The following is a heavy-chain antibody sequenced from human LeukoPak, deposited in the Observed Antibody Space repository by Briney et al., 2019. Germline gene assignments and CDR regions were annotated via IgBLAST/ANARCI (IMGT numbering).Heavy chain of an antibody. V-gene: IGHV4-34*01. D-gene: IGHD3-10*01. CDR3: ARGPERELFSPFDY. J-gene: IGHJ4*02. Sequence: PSETLSLTCAVYGGSFSGYYWSWIRQPPGKGLEWIGEINHSGSTNYNPSLKSRVTISVDTSKNQFSLKLSSVTAADTAVYYCARGPERELFSPFDYWGQGTLVTVSS. CDR2: INHSGST. CDR1: GGSFSGYY.